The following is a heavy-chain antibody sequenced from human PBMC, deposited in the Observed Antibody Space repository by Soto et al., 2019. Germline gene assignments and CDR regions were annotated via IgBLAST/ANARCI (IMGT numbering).Heavy chain of an antibody. CDR3: ANWYTGSYGAFDI. Sequence: QVQLQESGPGLVKPSETLSLTCAVSGGSVSSGRYYWSWIRLPPGKGLEWIGYIYYSGTTNYNPSLKSRVTISINTSKNQFTLKLTSVSAADTAVYYCANWYTGSYGAFDIWGQGTLVSVSS. V-gene: IGHV4-61*01. D-gene: IGHD1-26*01. CDR2: IYYSGTT. CDR1: GGSVSSGRYY. J-gene: IGHJ3*02.